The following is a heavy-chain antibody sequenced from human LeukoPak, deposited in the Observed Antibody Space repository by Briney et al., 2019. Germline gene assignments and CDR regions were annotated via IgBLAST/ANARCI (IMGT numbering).Heavy chain of an antibody. CDR1: GFTFSSYV. V-gene: IGHV3-23*01. Sequence: GGSLRLSCAASGFTFSSYVMNWVRQAPGKGLEWVSVISGGGGSTYYADSVKGRFTISRDNSKNTLFLQMNSLRAEDTAVYYCAEGGYCSSTSCYVGWFDPWGQGTLVTVSS. D-gene: IGHD2-2*01. CDR3: AEGGYCSSTSCYVGWFDP. CDR2: ISGGGGST. J-gene: IGHJ5*02.